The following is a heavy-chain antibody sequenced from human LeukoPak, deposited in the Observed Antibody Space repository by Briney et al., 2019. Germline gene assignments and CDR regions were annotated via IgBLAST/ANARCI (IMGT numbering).Heavy chain of an antibody. Sequence: GGSLRLSCAASGFTFSSYGMHWVRQAPGKGLEWVAVIWYDGSNKYYADSVKGRVTISRDNSRNTLYLQMNSLRVEDTAMYSCARDPAGNRGNFDYWGQGTLVTVSS. J-gene: IGHJ4*02. D-gene: IGHD6-13*01. V-gene: IGHV3-33*01. CDR3: ARDPAGNRGNFDY. CDR2: IWYDGSNK. CDR1: GFTFSSYG.